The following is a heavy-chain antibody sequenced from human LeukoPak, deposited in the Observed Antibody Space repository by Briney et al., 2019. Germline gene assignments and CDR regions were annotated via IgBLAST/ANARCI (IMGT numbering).Heavy chain of an antibody. J-gene: IGHJ4*02. D-gene: IGHD2-21*02. CDR3: AKELPDDCGGDCYFDY. V-gene: IGHV3-30*18. CDR1: GFTFSSYG. Sequence: PGGSLRLSCAASGFTFSSYGMHWVRQAPGKGLEWVAVISYDGSNKYYADSVKGRFTISRDNSKNTLYLQMNSLRAEDTAVYYCAKELPDDCGGDCYFDYWGQGTLVTVSS. CDR2: ISYDGSNK.